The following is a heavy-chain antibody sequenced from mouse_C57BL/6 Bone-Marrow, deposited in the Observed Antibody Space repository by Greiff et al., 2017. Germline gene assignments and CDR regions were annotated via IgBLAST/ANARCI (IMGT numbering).Heavy chain of an antibody. V-gene: IGHV1-52*01. J-gene: IGHJ3*01. Sequence: QVQLQQSGAELVRPGSSVKLSCKASGYTFTSYWMHWVKQRPIQGLEWIGNIDPSDSETHYNQKFKDKATLTVDKSSSTSYMQLSSLTSEDSAVYYCVRGPHYDYDLAWFAYWGQGTLVTVSA. CDR2: IDPSDSET. D-gene: IGHD2-4*01. CDR1: GYTFTSYW. CDR3: VRGPHYDYDLAWFAY.